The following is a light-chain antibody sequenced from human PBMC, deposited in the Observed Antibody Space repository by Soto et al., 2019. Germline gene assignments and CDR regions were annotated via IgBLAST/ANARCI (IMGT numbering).Light chain of an antibody. Sequence: EIVLTQSPATLSFSPGERATLSCRASQSVSSNLAWYQQKPGQAPRLLIYGASNRATGILARFSGSGSGTDFTLTISSLEPEDFAVYYCQQRRNWPLTFGGGTKVEIK. CDR3: QQRRNWPLT. J-gene: IGKJ4*01. CDR2: GAS. CDR1: QSVSSN. V-gene: IGKV3-11*01.